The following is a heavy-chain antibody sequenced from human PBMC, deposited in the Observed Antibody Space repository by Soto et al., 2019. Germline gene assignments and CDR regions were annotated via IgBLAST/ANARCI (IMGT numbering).Heavy chain of an antibody. CDR1: GFSLSSTRMA. CDR2: IYWDDDK. Sequence: QITLKESGPTLVKPTQTLTLTCTFSGFSLSSTRMAVGWIRQPPGKALEWLALIYWDDDKRYSPFLKSRLTITXXTXKNQVVLTMSHMDPVDTARYYCAHIVVAGLGYYFDYWGQGTLVTVSS. J-gene: IGHJ4*02. CDR3: AHIVVAGLGYYFDY. D-gene: IGHD6-19*01. V-gene: IGHV2-5*02.